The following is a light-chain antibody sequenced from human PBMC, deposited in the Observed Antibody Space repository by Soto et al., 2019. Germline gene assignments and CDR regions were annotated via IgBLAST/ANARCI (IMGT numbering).Light chain of an antibody. V-gene: IGKV1-5*03. CDR2: KAS. Sequence: DIQMTQSRASLPASVGHRVSITYRASQSISSYLNWYQKKPGKAPKLMXYKASTLKSGVPSRFSGSGSGTELTLTISSLQPEDFAVYYCQQYNNWPPITFGQGTRLEIK. CDR1: QSISSY. CDR3: QQYNNWPPIT. J-gene: IGKJ5*01.